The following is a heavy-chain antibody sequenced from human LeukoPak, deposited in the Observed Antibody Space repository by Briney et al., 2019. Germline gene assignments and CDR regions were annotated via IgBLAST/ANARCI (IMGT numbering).Heavy chain of an antibody. CDR2: SYYSGST. Sequence: SETLSLNCTVSGGSVSSSSDYEGWIRQPPGGGLEWIGSSYYSGSTYYNPSVKSRVTVSVDMSKNQFSLKLSSVPAADTDVYYCARAIRDDYKIYHFDYWGQGTPVTVSS. V-gene: IGHV4-39*01. D-gene: IGHD5-24*01. CDR3: ARAIRDDYKIYHFDY. CDR1: GGSVSSSSDY. J-gene: IGHJ4*02.